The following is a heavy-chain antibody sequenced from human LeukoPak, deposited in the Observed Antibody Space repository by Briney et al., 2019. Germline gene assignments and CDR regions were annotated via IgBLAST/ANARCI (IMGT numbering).Heavy chain of an antibody. V-gene: IGHV1-69*13. CDR3: ARDVVDFWSGYYTSWFDP. CDR2: IIPIFGTA. Sequence: GASVKVSCTASGGTFSSYAISWVRQAPGQGLEWMGGIIPIFGTANYAQKFQGRVTITADESTSTAYMELSSLRSEDTAVYYCARDVVDFWSGYYTSWFDPWGQGTLVTVSS. D-gene: IGHD3-3*01. J-gene: IGHJ5*02. CDR1: GGTFSSYA.